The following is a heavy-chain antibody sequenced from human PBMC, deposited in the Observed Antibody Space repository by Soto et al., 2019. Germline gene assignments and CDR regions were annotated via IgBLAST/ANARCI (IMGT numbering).Heavy chain of an antibody. J-gene: IGHJ4*01. Sequence: ASVKFSCKASGGTFSSYAINWAIQAPGQGLEWMGGIIPIFGTAIYAQNVQGRVTVTEDTSTDTAYMELSSLRYDDTAVYYCATGDSRRLLDYWGQGTLVTVSS. D-gene: IGHD3-22*01. CDR3: ATGDSRRLLDY. CDR1: GGTFSSYA. V-gene: IGHV1-69*06. CDR2: IIPIFGTA.